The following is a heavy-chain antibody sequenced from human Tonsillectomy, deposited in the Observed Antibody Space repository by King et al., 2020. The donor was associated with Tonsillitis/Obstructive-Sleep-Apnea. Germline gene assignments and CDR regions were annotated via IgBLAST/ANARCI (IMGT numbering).Heavy chain of an antibody. D-gene: IGHD3-10*01. CDR3: TTLWFRGVLRDY. CDR2: IKSKSDGGTT. CDR1: GFTFSNAW. Sequence: EVQLVESGGGLVKPGGSPRLSCAASGFTFSNAWMSWVRQAPGKGLEWVGRIKSKSDGGTTEYAAPVKGRFTISRDDSKNTLYLQMNSLKTEDTAVYYCTTLWFRGVLRDYCGQGTLVTVS. J-gene: IGHJ4*02. V-gene: IGHV3-15*01.